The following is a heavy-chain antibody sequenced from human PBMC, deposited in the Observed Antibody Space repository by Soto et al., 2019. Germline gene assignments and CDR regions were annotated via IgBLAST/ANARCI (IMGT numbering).Heavy chain of an antibody. D-gene: IGHD7-27*01. CDR1: GYSISSGSY. Sequence: KPSETLSLTCVVSGYSISSGSYWGWIRQSPGKGLEWIVSIYDTGVTYHNPSLKSRVTTSVDTSENQFSLNLNSMTAADAAIYYCAMRASGEPPFYFDSWGQGTLVTVSS. J-gene: IGHJ4*02. CDR3: AMRASGEPPFYFDS. V-gene: IGHV4-38-2*01. CDR2: IYDTGVT.